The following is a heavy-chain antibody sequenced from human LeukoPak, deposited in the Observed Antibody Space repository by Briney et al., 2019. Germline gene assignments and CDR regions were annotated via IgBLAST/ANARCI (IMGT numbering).Heavy chain of an antibody. CDR1: GYTFTSYD. V-gene: IGHV1-8*01. D-gene: IGHD2-15*01. Sequence: ASVKVSCKASGYTFTSYDINWVRQATGQGLEWMGWMNPNSGNTGYAQKFQGRVTMTRNTSISTAYMELSSLRSEDTAVYYCARGAVVVAATEDYYYYYYMDVWGKGTTVTISS. CDR2: MNPNSGNT. J-gene: IGHJ6*03. CDR3: ARGAVVVAATEDYYYYYYMDV.